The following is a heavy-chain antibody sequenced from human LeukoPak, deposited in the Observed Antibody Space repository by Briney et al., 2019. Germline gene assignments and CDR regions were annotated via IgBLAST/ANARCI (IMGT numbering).Heavy chain of an antibody. CDR1: GYTFTSYG. J-gene: IGHJ6*02. Sequence: GASVKVSCKASGYTFTSYGISWVRQAPGQGLEWMGWISAYNGNTNYAQKLQGRVTMTTDTSTSTAYMELRSLRSDDTAVYYCASEGSSGSYYDYYYGMDVWGQGTTVTVSS. CDR3: ASEGSSGSYYDYYYGMDV. V-gene: IGHV1-18*01. D-gene: IGHD1-26*01. CDR2: ISAYNGNT.